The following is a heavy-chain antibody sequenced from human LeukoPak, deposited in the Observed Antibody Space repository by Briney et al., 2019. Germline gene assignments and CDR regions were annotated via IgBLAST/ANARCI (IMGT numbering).Heavy chain of an antibody. V-gene: IGHV1-18*01. J-gene: IGHJ4*02. CDR1: GYTFTSYG. D-gene: IGHD5-18*01. CDR3: ATDLSRHTAMVFDY. CDR2: ISAYNGNT. Sequence: GASVKLSCKASGYTFTSYGISWVRQAPGQGLEWMGWISAYNGNTNYAQKLQGRVTMTTDTSTSTAYMEMRSLRSDDTAVYYCATDLSRHTAMVFDYWGQGTLVTVSS.